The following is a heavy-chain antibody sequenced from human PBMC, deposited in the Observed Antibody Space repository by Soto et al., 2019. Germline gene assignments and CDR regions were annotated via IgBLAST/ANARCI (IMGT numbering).Heavy chain of an antibody. CDR2: IVVGSGNT. V-gene: IGHV1-58*01. Sequence: QMQLVQSGPEVKKPGTSVKVSCKASGFTFTSSAVQWVRQARGQRLEWIGWIVVGSGNTNYAQKFQERVTITRDMSTSTAYMELSSLRSEDTAVYYCAAETTVTTYYYYYGMDVWGQGTTVTVSS. J-gene: IGHJ6*02. CDR3: AAETTVTTYYYYYGMDV. CDR1: GFTFTSSA. D-gene: IGHD4-17*01.